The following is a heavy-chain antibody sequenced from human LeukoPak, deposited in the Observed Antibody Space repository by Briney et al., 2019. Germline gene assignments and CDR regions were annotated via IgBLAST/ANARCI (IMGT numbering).Heavy chain of an antibody. CDR2: IYSTGGT. CDR3: ARHVLSCRGRSCYPNWFDS. CDR1: GGSISSFY. V-gene: IGHV4-59*08. D-gene: IGHD2-15*01. Sequence: SETLSLTCTFSGGSISSFYWSWIRQPPGKGLEWIGYIYSTGGTTHNPSLKSRVTLSVDTSKNQLSLSLRSVTAADTALYFCARHVLSCRGRSCYPNWFDSWGQGILVTVSS. J-gene: IGHJ5*01.